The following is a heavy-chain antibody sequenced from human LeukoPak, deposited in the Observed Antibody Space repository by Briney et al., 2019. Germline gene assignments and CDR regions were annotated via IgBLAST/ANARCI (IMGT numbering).Heavy chain of an antibody. CDR2: ISSSGSTI. J-gene: IGHJ4*02. D-gene: IGHD2-8*01. CDR1: GFTFSSYA. CDR3: ARDCTNGVCVKQFDY. Sequence: PGGSLRLSCAASGFTFSSYAMSWVRQAPGKGLEWVSYISSSGSTIYYADSVKGRFTISRDNAKNSLYLQMNSLRAEDTAVYYCARDCTNGVCVKQFDYWGQGTLVTVSA. V-gene: IGHV3-48*03.